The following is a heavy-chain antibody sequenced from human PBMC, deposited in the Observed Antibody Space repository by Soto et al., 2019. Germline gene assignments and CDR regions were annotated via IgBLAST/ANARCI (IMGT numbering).Heavy chain of an antibody. Sequence: GASVKVSCKASGYTFTSYGISWVRQAPGQGLEWMGWISAYNGNTNYAQKLQGRVTMTTDTSTSTAYMELRSLRSDDTAVYYCARLPLLLWFGELSLNWFDPWGQGTLVTVSS. CDR1: GYTFTSYG. CDR2: ISAYNGNT. CDR3: ARLPLLLWFGELSLNWFDP. V-gene: IGHV1-18*01. D-gene: IGHD3-10*01. J-gene: IGHJ5*02.